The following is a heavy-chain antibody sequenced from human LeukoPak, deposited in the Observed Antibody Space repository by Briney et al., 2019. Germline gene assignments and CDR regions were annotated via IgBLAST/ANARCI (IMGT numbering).Heavy chain of an antibody. CDR1: GGSVNSGRYY. D-gene: IGHD5/OR15-5a*01. V-gene: IGHV4-61*02. CDR2: IYTSGST. CDR3: ARGLGAFDI. J-gene: IGHJ3*02. Sequence: SETLSLTCTVSGGSVNSGRYYWSWIRQPAGKGLEWIGRIYTSGSTNYNPSLKSRVTISVDTSKNQFSLKLSSVTAADTAVYYCARGLGAFDIWGQGTMVTVSS.